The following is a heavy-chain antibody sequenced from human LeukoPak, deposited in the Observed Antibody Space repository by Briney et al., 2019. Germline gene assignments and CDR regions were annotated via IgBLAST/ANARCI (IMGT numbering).Heavy chain of an antibody. CDR1: GFTFSAHS. J-gene: IGHJ4*02. Sequence: PGGSLRLSCAASGFTFSAHSMTWVRQAPGKGLEWVSGISASGDATYYADSVKGRFTISRDNSKNTLDLQMNSLRADDTAVYYWTKWTGYGDSWGQGTLVTVSS. V-gene: IGHV3-23*01. CDR2: ISASGDAT. CDR3: TKWTGYGDS. D-gene: IGHD5-12*01.